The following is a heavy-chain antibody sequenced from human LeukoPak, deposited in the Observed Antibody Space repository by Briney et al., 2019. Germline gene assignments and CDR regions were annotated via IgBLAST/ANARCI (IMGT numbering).Heavy chain of an antibody. V-gene: IGHV3-30-3*01. D-gene: IGHD3-22*01. CDR3: AREEYYYDSSGYYYNWFDP. Sequence: GGSLRLSCAASGFTFDDYAMHWVRQAPGKGLEWVAVISYDGSNKYYADSVKGRFTISRDNSKNTLYLQMNSLRAEDTAVYYCAREEYYYDSSGYYYNWFDPWGQGTLVTVSS. CDR2: ISYDGSNK. J-gene: IGHJ5*02. CDR1: GFTFDDYA.